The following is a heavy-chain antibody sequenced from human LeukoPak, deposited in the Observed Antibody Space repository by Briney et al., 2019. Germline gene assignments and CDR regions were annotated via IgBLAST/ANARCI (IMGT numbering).Heavy chain of an antibody. J-gene: IGHJ4*02. Sequence: GGSLRLSCAASGFTFSSYEMNWVRRAPGKGLEWVSYISSRGNTIYYADSVKGRFTISRDNAKISLYLQMNSLRVEDTAIYYCARSLGPTRPFDYWGQGTLLIVSS. CDR2: ISSRGNTI. V-gene: IGHV3-48*03. CDR3: ARSLGPTRPFDY. D-gene: IGHD5-24*01. CDR1: GFTFSSYE.